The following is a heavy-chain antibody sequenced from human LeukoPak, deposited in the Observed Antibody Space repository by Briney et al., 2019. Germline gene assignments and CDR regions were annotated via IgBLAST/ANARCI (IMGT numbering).Heavy chain of an antibody. CDR2: IYSGGST. CDR1: GFTVSSKY. J-gene: IGHJ4*02. CDR3: ARDQYYYGSGTIDY. V-gene: IGHV3-66*02. D-gene: IGHD3-10*01. Sequence: GGSLRLSCAASGFTVSSKYMSWVRQAPGKGRGWDSVIYSGGSTDYADSVKGRFTISRDNSKNTLYLQMNSLRAEDTAVYYCARDQYYYGSGTIDYWGQGTLVTVSS.